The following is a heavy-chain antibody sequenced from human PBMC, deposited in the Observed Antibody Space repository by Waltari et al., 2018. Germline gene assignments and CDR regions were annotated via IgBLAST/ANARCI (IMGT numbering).Heavy chain of an antibody. J-gene: IGHJ6*02. CDR3: ARVSRRTYRSPVPGRHYYYGMDV. CDR1: GFTFSSLW. V-gene: IGHV3-74*03. Sequence: EEQLVESGGGLVQPGDSLRLSCAPSGFTFSSLWMTWVRHAPGKGPLWVSRISTDASDTTYADSVKGRFTISRDNARNTLYLQMNRLRAEDTAVYFCARVSRRTYRSPVPGRHYYYGMDVWGQGTTVTVSS. D-gene: IGHD1-1*01. CDR2: ISTDASDT.